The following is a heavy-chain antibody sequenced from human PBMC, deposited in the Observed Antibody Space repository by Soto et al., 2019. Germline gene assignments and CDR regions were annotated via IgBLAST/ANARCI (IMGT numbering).Heavy chain of an antibody. J-gene: IGHJ5*02. Sequence: QVQLQQWGAGLLKPSETLSLTCAVYGGSFSGYYWSWIRQPPGKGLEWIGEINHSGSTNYNPSLTRRVTISVDTSKNQFSLNLSSVTAADTAVYYCARIVVVPAALNWFDPWGQGTMVTVSS. CDR1: GGSFSGYY. CDR2: INHSGST. D-gene: IGHD2-2*01. V-gene: IGHV4-34*01. CDR3: ARIVVVPAALNWFDP.